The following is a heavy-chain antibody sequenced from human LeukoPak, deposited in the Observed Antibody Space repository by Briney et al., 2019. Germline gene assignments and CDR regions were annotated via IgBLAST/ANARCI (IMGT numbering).Heavy chain of an antibody. CDR1: GFTVSSNY. J-gene: IGHJ6*02. Sequence: GGSLRLSCAASGFTVSSNYMSWVRQAPGKGLEWVSVIYSGGSTYYADSVKGRFTISRDNSKNTLYLQMNSLRAEDTAVYYCARDSPSYGSGSYWAYYYYGMDVWGQGTTVTVSS. D-gene: IGHD3-10*01. CDR2: IYSGGST. CDR3: ARDSPSYGSGSYWAYYYYGMDV. V-gene: IGHV3-66*01.